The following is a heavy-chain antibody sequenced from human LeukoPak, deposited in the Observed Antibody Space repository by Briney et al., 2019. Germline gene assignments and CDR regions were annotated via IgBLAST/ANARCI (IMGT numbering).Heavy chain of an antibody. CDR3: ARTTDFWSGYYPPYYFDY. Sequence: ASVKVSCKASGYTFTSYDINWVRQATGQGLEWMGWMNPNSGNTGYAQKFQGRVTITRNTSISTAYMELSTLRSEDTAVYYCARTTDFWSGYYPPYYFDYWGQGTLVTVSS. CDR1: GYTFTSYD. J-gene: IGHJ4*02. D-gene: IGHD3-3*01. CDR2: MNPNSGNT. V-gene: IGHV1-8*01.